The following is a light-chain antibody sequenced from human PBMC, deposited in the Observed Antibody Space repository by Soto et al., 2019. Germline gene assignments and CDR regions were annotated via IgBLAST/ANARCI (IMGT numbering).Light chain of an antibody. CDR1: SSDVGGYNY. J-gene: IGLJ1*01. CDR2: DVS. CDR3: CSYTPSNTRRIV. Sequence: QSVLNHPAFVSGSPGQSITISCTGTSSDVGGYNYVAWYQHHPGKAPKLIIYDVSNRPSGVSNRFSGYKSGNTDSLTISGLQPEDEADYYCCSYTPSNTRRIVSGTGTKVTV. V-gene: IGLV2-14*03.